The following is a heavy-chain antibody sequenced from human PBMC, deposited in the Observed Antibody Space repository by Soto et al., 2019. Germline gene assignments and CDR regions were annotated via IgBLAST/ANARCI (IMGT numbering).Heavy chain of an antibody. V-gene: IGHV1-69*13. J-gene: IGHJ5*02. CDR2: IIPIFGTA. D-gene: IGHD2-15*01. Sequence: SVKVSCKASGGTFSSYAISWVRQAPGQGLEWMGGIIPIFGTANYAQKFQGRVTITADESTSTAYMELSSLRSEDTAVYYCARGEDIVTTGWLDPWGQGTLVTVYS. CDR1: GGTFSSYA. CDR3: ARGEDIVTTGWLDP.